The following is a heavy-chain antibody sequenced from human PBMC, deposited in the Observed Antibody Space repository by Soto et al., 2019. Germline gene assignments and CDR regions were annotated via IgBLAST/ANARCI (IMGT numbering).Heavy chain of an antibody. Sequence: EVQLVESGGGLVKPGGSLRLSCAASGFTLSSYSMNWVRQAPGQGLEWVSSISSSTTYIYYADSVKGRFTISRDNAKNSMYLQTNSLRAEDTAVYYCARDRGGDFPLDYWGQGTLVTVSS. D-gene: IGHD3-16*01. V-gene: IGHV3-21*06. CDR2: ISSSTTYI. CDR1: GFTLSSYS. CDR3: ARDRGGDFPLDY. J-gene: IGHJ4*02.